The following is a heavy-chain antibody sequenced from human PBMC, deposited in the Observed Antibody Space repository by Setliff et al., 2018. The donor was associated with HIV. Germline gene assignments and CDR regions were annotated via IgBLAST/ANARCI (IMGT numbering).Heavy chain of an antibody. D-gene: IGHD2-2*01. CDR3: ASLPSATHHMAYFQH. CDR2: VYHSGNT. CDR1: GFSVGRGYY. Sequence: SETLSLTCTVSGFSVGRGYYWGWARPPTGKGLEWIGSVYHSGNTYYNASLKSLLTMSVNTSRNQYSLKLTSVTAADTAVYFCASLPSATHHMAYFQHWGQGTLVTVSS. J-gene: IGHJ1*01. V-gene: IGHV4-38-2*02.